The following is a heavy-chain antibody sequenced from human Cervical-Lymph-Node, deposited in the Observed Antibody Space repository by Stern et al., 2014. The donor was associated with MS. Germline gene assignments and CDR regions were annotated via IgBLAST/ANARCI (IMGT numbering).Heavy chain of an antibody. J-gene: IGHJ4*02. CDR2: ISYDGSDT. V-gene: IGHV3-30*18. D-gene: IGHD3-10*01. Sequence: QLVQSGGGVVQPGRSLRLTCTVSGFTFSSYGMHWVRQAPGKGLEWVSVISYDGSDTYYAESVKDRFTISRDNTKNTLYLEMRRLRREDTAVYYCVKRGITEVRGVRLGDYWGPGTLVIVSS. CDR1: GFTFSSYG. CDR3: VKRGITEVRGVRLGDY.